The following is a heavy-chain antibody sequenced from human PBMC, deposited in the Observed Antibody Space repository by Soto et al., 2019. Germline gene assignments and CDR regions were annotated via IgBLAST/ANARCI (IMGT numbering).Heavy chain of an antibody. CDR1: GFSLSTSGVG. CDR3: AHRGKRGYCISTICAWFDP. J-gene: IGHJ5*02. D-gene: IGHD2-2*03. V-gene: IGHV2-5*02. Sequence: QITLKESGPTLVNPTQPLTLTCTFSGFSLSTSGVGVGWIRQPPGKVLEWLALIYWDDDKRYTPSLKNRLTITKDTSKNQVVLTMTNMDPVDTATYYCAHRGKRGYCISTICAWFDPWGQGTLVTVSS. CDR2: IYWDDDK.